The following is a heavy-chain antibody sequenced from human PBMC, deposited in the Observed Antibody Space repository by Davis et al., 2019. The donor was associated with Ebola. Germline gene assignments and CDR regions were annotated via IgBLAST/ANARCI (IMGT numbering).Heavy chain of an antibody. V-gene: IGHV4-59*03. D-gene: IGHD1-20*01. J-gene: IGHJ5*02. CDR2: INYRGHS. CDR1: GDSLRDNY. CDR3: TAYNWNNWFAP. Sequence: SETLSLTCTVSGDSLRDNYCCWIRQSPGKGLEWIGYINYRGHSNSNPSLGGRVTISVDTSRRQFSLKLSSVTAADTALYYCTAYNWNNWFAPWGQGTLVTVSS.